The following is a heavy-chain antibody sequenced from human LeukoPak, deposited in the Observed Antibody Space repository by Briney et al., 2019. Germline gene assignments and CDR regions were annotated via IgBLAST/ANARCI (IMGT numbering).Heavy chain of an antibody. Sequence: GGSLRLSCEPSGFPFLASSLTWVRQAPGKGLEWGSAIYARGGGTYYADSVAGRFTISRDNSKSTLILQMNSLRVEDTALYYCTKRVKYGGTWDHFADWGQGTLVTVSS. CDR2: IYARGGGT. V-gene: IGHV3-23*01. CDR3: TKRVKYGGTWDHFAD. D-gene: IGHD1-26*01. CDR1: GFPFLASS. J-gene: IGHJ4*02.